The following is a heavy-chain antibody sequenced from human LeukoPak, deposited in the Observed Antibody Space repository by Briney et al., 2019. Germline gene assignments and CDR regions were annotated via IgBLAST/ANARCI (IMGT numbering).Heavy chain of an antibody. CDR2: INPNSGGT. CDR1: GYTSTGYY. V-gene: IGHV1-2*02. J-gene: IGHJ4*02. CDR3: ARHIAVAGTVDY. D-gene: IGHD6-19*01. Sequence: ASVKVSCKASGYTSTGYYMHWVRQAPGQGLEWMGWINPNSGGTNYAQKFQGRVTMTRDTSISTAYMELSRLRSDDTAVYYCARHIAVAGTVDYWGQGTLVTVSS.